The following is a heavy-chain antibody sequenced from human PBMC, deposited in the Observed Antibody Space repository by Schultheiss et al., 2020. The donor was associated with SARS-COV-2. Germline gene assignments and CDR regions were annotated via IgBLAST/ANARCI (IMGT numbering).Heavy chain of an antibody. CDR3: ARDRPDGVVPAAIGGWYFDL. CDR2: IWYDGSNK. CDR1: GFTFSSYA. V-gene: IGHV3-33*08. D-gene: IGHD2-2*02. J-gene: IGHJ2*01. Sequence: GGSLRLSCSASGFTFSSYAMHWVRQAPGKGLEWVAVIWYDGSNKYYADSVKGRFTIFRDNAKNSLYLQMNSLRAEDTAVYYCARDRPDGVVPAAIGGWYFDLWGRGTLVTVSS.